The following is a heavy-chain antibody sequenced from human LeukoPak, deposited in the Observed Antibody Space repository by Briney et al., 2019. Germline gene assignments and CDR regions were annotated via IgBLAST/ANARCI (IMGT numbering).Heavy chain of an antibody. D-gene: IGHD3-3*01. CDR3: ARNTYDFWGGHTYYYYYMDV. J-gene: IGHJ6*03. CDR1: GGSISSYY. V-gene: IGHV4-59*01. Sequence: RPSETLSLTCTVSGGSISSYYWSWIRQPPGKGLEWIGYIYYSGSTNYNPSLKSRVTISVDTSKNQFSLKLSSVTAADTAVYYCARNTYDFWGGHTYYYYYMDVWGKGTTVTVSS. CDR2: IYYSGST.